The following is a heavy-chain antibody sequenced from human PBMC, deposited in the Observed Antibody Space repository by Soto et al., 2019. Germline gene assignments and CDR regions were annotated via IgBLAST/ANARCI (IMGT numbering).Heavy chain of an antibody. CDR3: ARDSQRGYSYGYYFDY. Sequence: SETLSLTCAVYGGSFSGYYWSWIRQPPGKGLEWIGEINHSGSTNYNPSLKSRVTISVDTSKNQFSLKLSSVTAADTAVYYCARDSQRGYSYGYYFDYWGQGTLVTVSS. V-gene: IGHV4-34*01. CDR1: GGSFSGYY. J-gene: IGHJ4*02. CDR2: INHSGST. D-gene: IGHD5-18*01.